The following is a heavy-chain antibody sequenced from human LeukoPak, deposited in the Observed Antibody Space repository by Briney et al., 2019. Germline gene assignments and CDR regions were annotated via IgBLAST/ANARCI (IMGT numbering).Heavy chain of an antibody. CDR2: MSSDGNKK. CDR1: GFTFNSYT. V-gene: IGHV3-30-3*01. D-gene: IGHD3-16*01. J-gene: IGHJ6*02. Sequence: SGRSLRLSCAAPGFTFNSYTMHWVRQAPGKGLEWVAVMSSDGNKKFYAEYVKGRFTISRDNSENTLYLEMNSLRGEDTAVYYLARRDYDLLGSFHYGKEVWGQGTTVTGSS. CDR3: ARRDYDLLGSFHYGKEV.